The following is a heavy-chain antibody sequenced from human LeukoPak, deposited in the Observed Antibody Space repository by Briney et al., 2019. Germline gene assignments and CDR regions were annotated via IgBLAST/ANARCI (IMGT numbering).Heavy chain of an antibody. J-gene: IGHJ4*02. CDR3: AKDPRFRYYLDY. V-gene: IGHV3-30*18. Sequence: GGSLRLSCAASGFTFSSYGMHWVRQAPGKGLEWVAVVSYDGSNKYYADSVKGRFTISRDNSKNTLYLQMNSLRAEDTAVYYCAKDPRFRYYLDYWGQGTLVTVSS. CDR2: VSYDGSNK. CDR1: GFTFSSYG.